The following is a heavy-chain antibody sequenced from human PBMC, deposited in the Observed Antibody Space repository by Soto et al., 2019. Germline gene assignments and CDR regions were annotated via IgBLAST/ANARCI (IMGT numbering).Heavy chain of an antibody. D-gene: IGHD6-13*01. Sequence: GGSLRLSCAASGFTFSSYWMSWVRQAPGKGLEWVANIKQDGSEKYYVDSVKGRFTISRDNAKNSLYLQMNSLRAEDTAVYYCARAGRPPSSWAPRPFDYWGQGTLVTVSS. V-gene: IGHV3-7*04. CDR3: ARAGRPPSSWAPRPFDY. J-gene: IGHJ4*02. CDR1: GFTFSSYW. CDR2: IKQDGSEK.